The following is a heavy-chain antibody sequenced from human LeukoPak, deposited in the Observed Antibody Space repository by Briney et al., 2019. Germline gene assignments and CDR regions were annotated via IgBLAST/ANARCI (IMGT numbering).Heavy chain of an antibody. Sequence: GGSLRLSCAASGFTFSSYAMSWVRQAPGKGLEWVSAISGSGGSTYYADSVKGRLTISRDNSKNTLYLQMNSLRAEDTAIYYCASADGSGYRYDWGQGTLVTVSS. CDR3: ASADGSGYRYD. D-gene: IGHD3-22*01. CDR1: GFTFSSYA. V-gene: IGHV3-23*01. CDR2: ISGSGGST. J-gene: IGHJ4*02.